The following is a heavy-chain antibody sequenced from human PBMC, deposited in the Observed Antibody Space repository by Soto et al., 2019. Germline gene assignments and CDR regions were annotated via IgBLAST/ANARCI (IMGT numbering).Heavy chain of an antibody. J-gene: IGHJ4*02. CDR1: GFSFSSYS. CDR3: ERGKYSDEVWGTHRARPIDF. CDR2: ISGSGSYI. V-gene: IGHV3-21*06. D-gene: IGHD3-16*02. Sequence: PGGSLRLSCVGSGFSFSSYSMNWVRQAPGRGLEWVSSISGSGSYIYYADALKDRVTISRDNAQNALYLQMNRLTAEDTAIYYCERGKYSDEVWGTHRARPIDFWGLGTLVTVSS.